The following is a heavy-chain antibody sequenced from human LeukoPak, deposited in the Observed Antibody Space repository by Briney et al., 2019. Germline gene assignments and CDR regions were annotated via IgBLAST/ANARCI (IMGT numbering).Heavy chain of an antibody. D-gene: IGHD6-13*01. J-gene: IGHJ4*02. CDR2: ISSSSYI. CDR1: GFTFSSYS. Sequence: PGGSLRLSCAASGFTFSSYSMNWVRQAPGKGLEWVSSISSSSYIYYADSVKGRFTISRDNAKNSLYLQMDSLRAEDTAVYYCARGVAAAGRDFDYWGQGTLVTVSS. V-gene: IGHV3-21*01. CDR3: ARGVAAAGRDFDY.